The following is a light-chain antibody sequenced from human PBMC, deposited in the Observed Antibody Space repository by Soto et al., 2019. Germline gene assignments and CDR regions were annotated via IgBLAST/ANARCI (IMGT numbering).Light chain of an antibody. CDR2: EGS. Sequence: QSVLTQPPSVSAAPGQSITISCTGTSSDVGSYNLVSWYQQHPGKAPKLMIYEGSKRPSGVSNRFSGSKSGNTASLTISGLQAEDEADYYCCSYAGSSTYVFGTGTKLTVL. J-gene: IGLJ1*01. CDR1: SSDVGSYNL. V-gene: IGLV2-23*01. CDR3: CSYAGSSTYV.